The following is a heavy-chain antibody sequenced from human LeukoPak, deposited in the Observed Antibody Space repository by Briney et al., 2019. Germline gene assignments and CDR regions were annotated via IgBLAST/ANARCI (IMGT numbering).Heavy chain of an antibody. Sequence: SETLSLTCTVSGASISSSYWNWIRQPAGKGLEWIGGVYTSGSTKYNPPLKSRLTMSVDTSKNQFSLKLSSVTAADTAVYYCARGERGFNDYWGQGTLVTVSS. D-gene: IGHD3-10*01. V-gene: IGHV4-4*07. CDR1: GASISSSY. CDR2: VYTSGST. CDR3: ARGERGFNDY. J-gene: IGHJ4*02.